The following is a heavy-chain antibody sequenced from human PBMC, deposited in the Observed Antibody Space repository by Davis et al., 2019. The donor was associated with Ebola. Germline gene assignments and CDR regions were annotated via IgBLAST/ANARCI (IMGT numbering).Heavy chain of an antibody. CDR3: AKKKAGDRDFFDY. J-gene: IGHJ4*02. Sequence: PGGSLRLSCVASGFTFSSYGMHWVRQAPGKGLHWVAYIRYDGSKTYYADSVEGRFAISRDNSKNTLYLQMNSLTAEDTALYYCAKKKAGDRDFFDYWGQGTLVTVSS. CDR2: IRYDGSKT. V-gene: IGHV3-30*02. D-gene: IGHD7-27*01. CDR1: GFTFSSYG.